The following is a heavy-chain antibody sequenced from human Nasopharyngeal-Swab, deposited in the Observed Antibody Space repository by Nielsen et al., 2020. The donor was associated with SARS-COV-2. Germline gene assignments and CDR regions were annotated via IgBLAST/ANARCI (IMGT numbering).Heavy chain of an antibody. J-gene: IGHJ4*02. Sequence: GVLKISCAASGFIFSASAIHWVRQASGKGLEWLGRIGDKDHNYATTYGASVKGRFTISRDDSKNMAFLQMDSLKTEDTALYYCTTDFYFDYWGQGTLVTVSS. CDR2: IGDKDHNYAT. CDR3: TTDFYFDY. V-gene: IGHV3-73*01. CDR1: GFIFSASA.